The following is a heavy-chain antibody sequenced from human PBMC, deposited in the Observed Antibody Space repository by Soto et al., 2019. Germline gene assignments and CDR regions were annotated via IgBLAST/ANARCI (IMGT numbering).Heavy chain of an antibody. V-gene: IGHV3-48*02. CDR3: ARDSNWASDY. CDR2: IKSDSSGT. Sequence: EVQLVESGGGLVQPGGSLRLSCAASGFTFSGYNMNWVRQAPGKGLEWILCIKSDSSGTWYADSVKGRFTMSRDKAKKSLCLHMNRLRDKDTAVYFCARDSNWASDYWGQGTLVAVSS. CDR1: GFTFSGYN. J-gene: IGHJ4*02. D-gene: IGHD1-1*01.